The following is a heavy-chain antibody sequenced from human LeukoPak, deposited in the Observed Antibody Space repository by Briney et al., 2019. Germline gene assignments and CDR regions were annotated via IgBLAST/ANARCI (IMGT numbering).Heavy chain of an antibody. D-gene: IGHD2-21*02. J-gene: IGHJ6*03. CDR1: GGTFSSYA. Sequence: ASVKVPCKASGGTFSSYAISWVRQAPGQGLEWMGGIIPIFGTANYAQKFQGRVTVTADKSSTTVYMELSSLRSEDTAVYYCASGGDGYYYYMDVWGKGTTVTVSS. CDR3: ASGGDGYYYYMDV. CDR2: IIPIFGTA. V-gene: IGHV1-69*06.